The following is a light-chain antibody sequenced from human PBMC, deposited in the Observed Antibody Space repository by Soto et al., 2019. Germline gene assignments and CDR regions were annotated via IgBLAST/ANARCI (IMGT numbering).Light chain of an antibody. Sequence: DIQLTQSPSFLSASVGDRVTITCRARQGISSYLAWYQQKPGKAPKLLIYAASPLQSGVPSRVSGSGSGTEITLTIRSLQAEDFATYYCQKLNSYPRTVGEGTKVEIQ. CDR1: QGISSY. CDR3: QKLNSYPRT. J-gene: IGKJ1*01. V-gene: IGKV1-9*01. CDR2: AAS.